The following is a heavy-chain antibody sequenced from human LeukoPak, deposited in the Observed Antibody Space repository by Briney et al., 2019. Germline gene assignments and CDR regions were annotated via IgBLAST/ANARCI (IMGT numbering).Heavy chain of an antibody. Sequence: KPGGSLRLSCAASGFTFSSYSMNWVRQAPGKGLEWVSSISSSSSYIYYADSVKGRFTISRDNAKNSLYLQMNSLRAEDTAVYYCARSPVVGATRFDYWGQGTLVTVSS. CDR3: ARSPVVGATRFDY. CDR2: ISSSSSYI. CDR1: GFTFSSYS. J-gene: IGHJ4*02. V-gene: IGHV3-21*01. D-gene: IGHD1-26*01.